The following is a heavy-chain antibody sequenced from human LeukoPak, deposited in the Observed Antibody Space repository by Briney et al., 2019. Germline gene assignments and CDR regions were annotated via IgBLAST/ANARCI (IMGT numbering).Heavy chain of an antibody. Sequence: PSETLSLTCTVSGGSISSYYWSWIRQPPGKGLEWIGYIYYSGSTNYNPSLKSRVTISVDTSKNQFSLKLSSVTAADTAVYYCARGGGDGYSYATFDYWGQGTLVTVSS. V-gene: IGHV4-59*01. CDR1: GGSISSYY. CDR3: ARGGGDGYSYATFDY. D-gene: IGHD5-24*01. CDR2: IYYSGST. J-gene: IGHJ4*02.